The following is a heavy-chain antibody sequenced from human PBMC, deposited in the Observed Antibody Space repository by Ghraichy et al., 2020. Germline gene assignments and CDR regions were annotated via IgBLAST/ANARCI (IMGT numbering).Heavy chain of an antibody. CDR1: GFTFSSYS. CDR3: ARESAYCGGDCYSVYFDL. J-gene: IGHJ2*01. Sequence: GGSLRLSCAASGFTFSSYSMNWVRQAPGKGLEWVSSISSSSSYIYYADSVKGRFTISRDNAKNSLYLQMNSLRAEDTAVYYCARESAYCGGDCYSVYFDLWGRGTLVTVSS. V-gene: IGHV3-21*01. CDR2: ISSSSSYI. D-gene: IGHD2-21*02.